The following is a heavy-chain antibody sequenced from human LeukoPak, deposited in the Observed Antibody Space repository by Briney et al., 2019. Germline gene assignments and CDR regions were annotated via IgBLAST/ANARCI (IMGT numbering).Heavy chain of an antibody. Sequence: PSETLSLTCAVYGGSFSGYYWSWIRQPPGKGLEWIGEINHSGSTNYNPSLKSRVTISVDTSKNQFSLKLSSVTAADTAVYYCARRRDSSSWFRSGLSPHMDVWGKGTTVTVSS. D-gene: IGHD6-13*01. CDR3: ARRRDSSSWFRSGLSPHMDV. V-gene: IGHV4-34*01. J-gene: IGHJ6*03. CDR2: INHSGST. CDR1: GGSFSGYY.